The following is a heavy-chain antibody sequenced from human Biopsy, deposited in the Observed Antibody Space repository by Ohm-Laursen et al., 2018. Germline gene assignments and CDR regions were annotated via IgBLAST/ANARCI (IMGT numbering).Heavy chain of an antibody. D-gene: IGHD5-12*01. J-gene: IGHJ4*02. CDR2: IFYIANT. Sequence: TLSPSCTVSGVSISGGRYYWHWIRNHPGKGLEWIGNIFYIANTYYNPPLKSRVTISVDTSKNQFSLKLSSVTAADTAVYYCARLGSGDYFPTFFDFWGQGALVTVSS. CDR3: ARLGSGDYFPTFFDF. CDR1: GVSISGGRYY. V-gene: IGHV4-31*03.